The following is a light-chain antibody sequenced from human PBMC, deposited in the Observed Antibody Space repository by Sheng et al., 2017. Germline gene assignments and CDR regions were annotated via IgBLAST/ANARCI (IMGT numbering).Light chain of an antibody. CDR1: QSISYY. J-gene: IGKJ4*01. CDR2: DAS. V-gene: IGKV3-11*01. CDR3: QQYYSTPST. Sequence: EIVLTQSPATLSLSPGEGATLSCRASQSISYYLAWYQQRPGQAPRLLIYDASNRATGIPARFSGSGSGAEFTLTISSLQAEDVAVYYCQQYYSTPSTFGGGTKVEIK.